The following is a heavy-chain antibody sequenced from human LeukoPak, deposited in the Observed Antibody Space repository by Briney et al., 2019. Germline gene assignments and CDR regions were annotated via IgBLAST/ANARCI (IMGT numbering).Heavy chain of an antibody. Sequence: SVKVSCKASGGTFSSYAISWVRQAPGQGLEWMGGIIPMFGTANYAQKFQGRVTMTRDTSTSTVYMELSSLRSEDTAVYYCARGHAVYYYYMDVWGKGTTVTVSS. V-gene: IGHV1-69*05. CDR1: GGTFSSYA. CDR3: ARGHAVYYYYMDV. CDR2: IIPMFGTA. J-gene: IGHJ6*03.